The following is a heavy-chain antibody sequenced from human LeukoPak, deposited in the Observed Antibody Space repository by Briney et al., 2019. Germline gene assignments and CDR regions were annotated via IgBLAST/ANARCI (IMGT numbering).Heavy chain of an antibody. CDR2: INSSGYTM. J-gene: IGHJ5*02. V-gene: IGHV3-11*01. Sequence: PGGSLRLSCIASGFTFSDSYMTWIRQAPGKGLEWVSYINSSGYTMFYADSLKGRFTISRDNAKNTLFLQVSSLRSKETGCYYCARAGEHPPRAYLDRGAVKLWFDRWGQGTQVTVSS. D-gene: IGHD3-10*01. CDR3: ARAGEHPPRAYLDRGAVKLWFDR. CDR1: GFTFSDSY.